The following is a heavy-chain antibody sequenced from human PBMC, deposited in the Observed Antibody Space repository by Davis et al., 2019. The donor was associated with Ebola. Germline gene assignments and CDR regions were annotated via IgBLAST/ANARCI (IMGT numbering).Heavy chain of an antibody. CDR3: ARVGPYSSGWYLDY. Sequence: MPSETLSLTCTVSGGSVSSGSYYWSWIRQPPGKGLEWIGYIYYSGSTNYNPSLKSRVTISVDTSKNQFSLKLSSVTAADTAVYYCARVGPYSSGWYLDYWGQGTLVTVSS. CDR1: GGSVSSGSYY. V-gene: IGHV4-61*01. CDR2: IYYSGST. D-gene: IGHD6-19*01. J-gene: IGHJ4*02.